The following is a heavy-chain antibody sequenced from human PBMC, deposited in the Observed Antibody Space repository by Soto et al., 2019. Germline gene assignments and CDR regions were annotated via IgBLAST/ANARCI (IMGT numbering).Heavy chain of an antibody. J-gene: IGHJ6*02. CDR2: ISAYNGNT. V-gene: IGHV1-18*01. CDR3: ARDRRARGSYSLYYYYGMDV. D-gene: IGHD1-26*01. CDR1: GYTCTSYG. Sequence: ASVKVSCKASGYTCTSYGISWVRQAPGQGLEWMGWISAYNGNTNYAQKLQGRVTMTTDTSTSTAYMELRSLRSDDTAVYYCARDRRARGSYSLYYYYGMDVWGQGTTVTVSS.